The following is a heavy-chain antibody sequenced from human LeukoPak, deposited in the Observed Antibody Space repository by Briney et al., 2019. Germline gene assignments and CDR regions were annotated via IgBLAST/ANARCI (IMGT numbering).Heavy chain of an antibody. CDR3: ARDQDSIGYGENLY. V-gene: IGHV1-46*01. Sequence: GASVKVSCKASGYSFTNYYIHWVRQAPGQGLEWMGRINPSGGGTSYAQKFQGRVTMTRDMSTSTVYMELSSLRSEDTAVYYCARDQDSIGYGENLYWGQEILVTVSS. J-gene: IGHJ4*02. CDR2: INPSGGGT. D-gene: IGHD5-18*01. CDR1: GYSFTNYY.